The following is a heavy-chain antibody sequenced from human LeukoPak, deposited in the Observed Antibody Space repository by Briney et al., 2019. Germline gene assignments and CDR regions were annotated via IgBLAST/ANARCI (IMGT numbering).Heavy chain of an antibody. CDR2: ISSSSSYI. CDR3: AKDRVFELWFEEASPYYFDY. CDR1: GFTFSSYS. J-gene: IGHJ4*02. D-gene: IGHD3-10*01. V-gene: IGHV3-21*03. Sequence: GGSLRLSYAASGFTFSSYSMNWVRQAPGKGLEWVSFISSSSSYIYYADSMKGRFTISRDNAKNSLYLQMNSLRAEDTAVYYCAKDRVFELWFEEASPYYFDYWGQGTLVTVSS.